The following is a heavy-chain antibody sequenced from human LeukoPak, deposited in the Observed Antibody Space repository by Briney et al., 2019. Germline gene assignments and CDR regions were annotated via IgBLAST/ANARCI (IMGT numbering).Heavy chain of an antibody. V-gene: IGHV4-59*06. Sequence: SETLSLTCTVSGGSMSNYYWSWTRQHPGKGLEWIGYIYYSGSTYYNPSLKSRVTISVDTSKNQFSLKLSSVTAADTAVYYCARDTRLSSSSEFYYYGMDVWGQGTTVTVSS. CDR3: ARDTRLSSSSEFYYYGMDV. D-gene: IGHD6-13*01. J-gene: IGHJ6*02. CDR2: IYYSGST. CDR1: GGSMSNYY.